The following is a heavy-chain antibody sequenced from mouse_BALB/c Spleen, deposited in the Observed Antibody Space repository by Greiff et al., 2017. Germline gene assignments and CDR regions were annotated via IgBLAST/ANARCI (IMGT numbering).Heavy chain of an antibody. J-gene: IGHJ2*01. V-gene: IGHV3-2*02. CDR1: GYSITSDYA. Sequence: VQLKESGPGLVKPSQSLSLTCTVTGYSITSDYAWNWIRQFPGNKLEWMGYISYSGSTSYNPSLKSRISITRDTSKNQFFLQLNSVTTEDTATYYCARFPYYRYDSYFDYWGQGTTLTVSS. CDR3: ARFPYYRYDSYFDY. CDR2: ISYSGST. D-gene: IGHD2-14*01.